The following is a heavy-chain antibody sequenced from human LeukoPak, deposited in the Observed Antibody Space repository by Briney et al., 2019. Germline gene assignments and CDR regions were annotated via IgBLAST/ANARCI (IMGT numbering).Heavy chain of an antibody. D-gene: IGHD3-10*01. CDR2: ISGSGGST. CDR1: GFTFSSYW. CDR3: AKASNEDTNMRGGY. V-gene: IGHV3-23*01. Sequence: GGSLRLSCAASGFTFSSYWMHWVRQAPGKGLEWVSAISGSGGSTYYADSVKGRFTISRDNSKNTLYLQMDSLRAEDTAVYYCAKASNEDTNMRGGYWGQGTLVTVSS. J-gene: IGHJ4*02.